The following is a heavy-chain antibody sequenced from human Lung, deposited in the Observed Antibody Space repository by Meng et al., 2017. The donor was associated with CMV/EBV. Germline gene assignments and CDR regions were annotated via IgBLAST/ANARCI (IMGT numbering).Heavy chain of an antibody. V-gene: IGHV3-74*03. CDR1: GFIFITYW. CDR2: INPDGRST. D-gene: IGHD3-10*01. J-gene: IGHJ5*02. Sequence: LSCAASGFIFITYWMHWVRQAPGKGLVWVSRINPDGRSTTYAESVKGRFTISRDNAKNTLYLQMNSLRDEDTAVYYCTADHGSGRYSWGQGTLVTVSS. CDR3: TADHGSGRYS.